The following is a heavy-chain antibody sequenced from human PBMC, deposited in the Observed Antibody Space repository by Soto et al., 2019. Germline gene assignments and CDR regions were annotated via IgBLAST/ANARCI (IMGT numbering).Heavy chain of an antibody. V-gene: IGHV4-39*01. CDR2: IYYSGST. Sequence: SETLSLTCTVSGGSISSSSYYWGWIRQPPGKGLEWIGSIYYSGSTYYNPSLKSRVAISVDTSKNQFSLKLSSVTAADTAVYYCARSRPWNYYYYGMDVWGQGTTVTVSS. J-gene: IGHJ6*02. CDR1: GGSISSSSYY. CDR3: ARSRPWNYYYYGMDV. D-gene: IGHD1-1*01.